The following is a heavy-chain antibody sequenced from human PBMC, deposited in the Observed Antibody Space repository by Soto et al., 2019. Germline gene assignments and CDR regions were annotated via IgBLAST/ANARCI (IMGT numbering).Heavy chain of an antibody. Sequence: GILRLSCVVSGFTFSIYWMQWARPDPGQSPSWVSRMSHDGTTTNYADSVRGRFTISRDNSKTTLYLQMNNLKPDDTAIYYCTRGPRAASSGTGAQWGQGT. D-gene: IGHD1-26*01. V-gene: IGHV3-74*01. CDR1: GFTFSIYW. J-gene: IGHJ4*02. CDR2: MSHDGTTT. CDR3: TRGPRAASSGTGAQ.